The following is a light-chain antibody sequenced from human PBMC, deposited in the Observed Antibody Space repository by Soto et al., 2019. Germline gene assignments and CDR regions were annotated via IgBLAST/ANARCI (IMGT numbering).Light chain of an antibody. CDR3: QQYGTSWT. CDR2: ATS. V-gene: IGKV3-20*01. J-gene: IGKJ1*01. Sequence: IVLTQSPGTLSLSPGEGATLSCRTSQSVSIRHLAWYQQRPGQAPRLLIYATSDRATGTPDRFSGSVSGTDFTLTITSLEPEDFAVYYCQQYGTSWTFGQGTKVEI. CDR1: QSVSIRH.